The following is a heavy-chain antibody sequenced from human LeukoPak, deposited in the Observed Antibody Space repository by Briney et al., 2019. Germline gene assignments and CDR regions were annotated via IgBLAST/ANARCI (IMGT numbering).Heavy chain of an antibody. Sequence: GASVKVSCKASGYTFTSYGISWVRQAPGQGLEWMGWISAYNGNTNYAQKLQGRLTVTTDTSTSTGYMELRNLRSDDTAVYYCARDWGTERIIADNWGQGTLVTVSS. J-gene: IGHJ4*02. CDR2: ISAYNGNT. CDR1: GYTFTSYG. D-gene: IGHD2/OR15-2a*01. V-gene: IGHV1-18*01. CDR3: ARDWGTERIIADN.